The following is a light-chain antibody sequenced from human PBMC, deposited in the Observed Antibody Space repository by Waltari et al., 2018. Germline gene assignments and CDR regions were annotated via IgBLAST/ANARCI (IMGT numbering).Light chain of an antibody. Sequence: DIQLTQSPSSLSASVGARVTITCRASQTISIYLNWYQQKPGKAPKVLIYSASNLQSGVPSRFSGSGSGTDFTLTISSLQPEDFATYSCQQTYGTLITFGQGTRLDIK. CDR3: QQTYGTLIT. CDR2: SAS. J-gene: IGKJ5*01. CDR1: QTISIY. V-gene: IGKV1-39*01.